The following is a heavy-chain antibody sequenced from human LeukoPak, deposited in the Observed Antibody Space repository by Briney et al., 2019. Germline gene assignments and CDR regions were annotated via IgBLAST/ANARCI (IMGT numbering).Heavy chain of an antibody. V-gene: IGHV1-8*03. CDR1: GYTFTSYD. D-gene: IGHD4-17*01. CDR3: ARGSHYGDYAPAPPYAFDI. J-gene: IGHJ3*02. Sequence: ASVKVSCKASGYTFTSYDINWVRQATGQGLEWMGWMNPNSGNTGYAQKFQGRVTITRNTSISTAYMELSSLRSEDTAVYYCARGSHYGDYAPAPPYAFDIWGQGTMVTVSS. CDR2: MNPNSGNT.